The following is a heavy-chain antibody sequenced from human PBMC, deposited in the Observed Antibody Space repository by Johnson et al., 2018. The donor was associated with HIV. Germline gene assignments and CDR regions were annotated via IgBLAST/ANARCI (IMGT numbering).Heavy chain of an antibody. CDR2: ISSGGDT. D-gene: IGHD1-14*01. CDR1: GFTFSDYY. V-gene: IGHV3-66*01. J-gene: IGHJ3*02. Sequence: EVQLVESGGGLVKPGGSLRLSCAASGFTFSDYYMSWIRQAPGKGPEWVSVISSGGDTYYADSVNGRFTISRDRSKNTVSLQMNSLRVEDTAVYYCARDDRPDGFDIWGQGTMVTVSS. CDR3: ARDDRPDGFDI.